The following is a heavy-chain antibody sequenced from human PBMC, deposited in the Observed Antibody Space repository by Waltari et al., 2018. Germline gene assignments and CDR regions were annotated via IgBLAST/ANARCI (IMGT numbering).Heavy chain of an antibody. CDR2: VNPNNGGT. D-gene: IGHD3-3*01. Sequence: QVQLGQSGAEVKKPGASVKVSCKASGYTFTGYYMHWVRQAPGQGLEWMGWVNPNNGGTNYAQKFQGRVTMTRDTSISTAYMELSRLRSDDTAVYYCARNHADFPIYGSWGQGTLVTVSS. CDR1: GYTFTGYY. CDR3: ARNHADFPIYGS. V-gene: IGHV1-2*02. J-gene: IGHJ5*02.